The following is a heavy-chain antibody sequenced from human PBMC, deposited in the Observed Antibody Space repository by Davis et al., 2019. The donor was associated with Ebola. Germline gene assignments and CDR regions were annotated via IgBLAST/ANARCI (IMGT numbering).Heavy chain of an antibody. CDR1: GGTFSSYA. J-gene: IGHJ5*02. D-gene: IGHD3-22*01. V-gene: IGHV1-69*04. CDR2: IIPILGIA. Sequence: SVKVSCKASGGTFSSYAISWVRQAPGQGLEWMGRIIPILGIANYAQKFQGRVTITADKSTSTAYMELSSLRSDDTAVYYCARAITMIVAESWFDPWGQGTLVTVSS. CDR3: ARAITMIVAESWFDP.